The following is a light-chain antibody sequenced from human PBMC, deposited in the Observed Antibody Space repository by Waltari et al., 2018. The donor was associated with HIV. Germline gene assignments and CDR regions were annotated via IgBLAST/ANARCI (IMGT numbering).Light chain of an antibody. CDR3: WPWT. CDR2: GAS. J-gene: IGKJ1*01. V-gene: IGKV3-15*01. CDR1: QSVGTS. Sequence: EVVMRQSPATLSVSPGERLTLSCRASQSVGTSLAWYQQKPGQTPRLLVYGASARFTSVPARFSGSGSGTEFTLTVTSLQSEDFAFYGSWPWTFGQGTKVEIK.